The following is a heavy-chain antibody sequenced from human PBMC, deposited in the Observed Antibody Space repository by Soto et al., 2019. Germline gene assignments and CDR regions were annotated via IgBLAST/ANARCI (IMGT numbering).Heavy chain of an antibody. J-gene: IGHJ4*02. CDR2: IYPGDSDT. D-gene: IGHD3-3*01. CDR1: GYSFTSYW. Sequence: PGESLKISCNGSGYSFTSYWICWVRQMPGKGLEWMGIIYPGDSDTRYSPSFQGQVTISADKSISTAYLQWSSLKASDTAMYYCARHVDSDFYANFDYWGQGTLVTVSS. V-gene: IGHV5-51*01. CDR3: ARHVDSDFYANFDY.